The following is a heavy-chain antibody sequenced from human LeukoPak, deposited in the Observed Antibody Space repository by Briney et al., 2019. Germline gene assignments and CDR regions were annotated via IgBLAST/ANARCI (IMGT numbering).Heavy chain of an antibody. D-gene: IGHD6-19*01. J-gene: IGHJ4*02. CDR3: ARDSRIAVAGTGFDY. CDR2: ISAYNGNT. CDR1: GYTFTSYG. Sequence: GASVKVSCKASGYTFTSYGISWVRQAPGQGLEWMGWISAYNGNTNYAQKLQGRVTMTTDTSTSTAYMELRSLRSDDTAVYYCARDSRIAVAGTGFDYWGQGTLVTVSS. V-gene: IGHV1-18*01.